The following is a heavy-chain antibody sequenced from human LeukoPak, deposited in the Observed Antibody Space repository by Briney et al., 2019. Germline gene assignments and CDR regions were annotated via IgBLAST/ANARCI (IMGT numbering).Heavy chain of an antibody. V-gene: IGHV3-74*01. CDR2: INSDGSST. D-gene: IGHD6-19*01. CDR1: GVTFGSYW. Sequence: GGSLRLSCAASGVTFGSYWMHWVRQAPGKGLVWVSRINSDGSSTSYADSVKGRFTISRDNAKNTLYLQMNSLRAEDTAVYYCASVVAVAAKDYWGQGTLFTVSS. CDR3: ASVVAVAAKDY. J-gene: IGHJ4*02.